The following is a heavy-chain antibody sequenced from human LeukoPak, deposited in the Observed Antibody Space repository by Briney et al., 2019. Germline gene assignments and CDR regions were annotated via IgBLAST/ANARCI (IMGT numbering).Heavy chain of an antibody. Sequence: PGGSLRLSCAASGFSFSSYSMNWVRQAPGKGLEWVPSISSSSSYIYYADSVKGRFTISRDNAKNSLYLQMNSLRAEDTAVYYCAREYVEMATIPYFDYWGQGTLVTVSS. D-gene: IGHD5-24*01. CDR2: ISSSSSYI. CDR1: GFSFSSYS. V-gene: IGHV3-21*01. J-gene: IGHJ4*02. CDR3: AREYVEMATIPYFDY.